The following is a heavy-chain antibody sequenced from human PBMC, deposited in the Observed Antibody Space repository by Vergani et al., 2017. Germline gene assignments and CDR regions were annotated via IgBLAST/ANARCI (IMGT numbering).Heavy chain of an antibody. CDR1: GGSISSGSYY. CDR2: ISWNSGSI. V-gene: IGHV3-9*01. J-gene: IGHJ4*02. CDR3: AKDIAPTSNYYFDY. Sequence: VQLQESGPGLVKPSQTLSLTCTVSGGSISSGSYYWSWIRQPAGKGLEWVSGISWNSGSIGYADSVKGRFTISRDNAKNSLYLQMNSLRAEDTALYYCAKDIAPTSNYYFDYWGQGTLVTVSS.